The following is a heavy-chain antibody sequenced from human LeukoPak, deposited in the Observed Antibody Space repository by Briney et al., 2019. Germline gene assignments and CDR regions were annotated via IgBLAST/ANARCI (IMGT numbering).Heavy chain of an antibody. D-gene: IGHD2-15*01. V-gene: IGHV3-23*01. CDR3: AKSSVVVAPAEYFQH. CDR1: GFTFSNYG. J-gene: IGHJ1*01. CDR2: ISGRGGST. Sequence: GGSLRLSCAASGFTFSNYGMNWVRQAPGKGLEWVSGISGRGGSTYYADSVKGRFTISRDNSKNTLYLQMNSLRAEDTAVYYCAKSSVVVAPAEYFQHWGQGTLATVSS.